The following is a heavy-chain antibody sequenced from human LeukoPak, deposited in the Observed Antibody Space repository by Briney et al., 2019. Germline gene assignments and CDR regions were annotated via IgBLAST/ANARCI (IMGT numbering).Heavy chain of an antibody. D-gene: IGHD2-2*01. CDR3: AQESRQSYYFDY. J-gene: IGHJ4*02. CDR2: ISGSGSIR. V-gene: IGHV3-23*01. Sequence: PGGSLRLSRAASGLTFSNYAMNWVRQAPGKGLEWVSAISGSGSIRDYADSVKGRFTISRDNSKNTLYLQMSSLRAEDTAVYYCAQESRQSYYFDYWGQGTLVTVSS. CDR1: GLTFSNYA.